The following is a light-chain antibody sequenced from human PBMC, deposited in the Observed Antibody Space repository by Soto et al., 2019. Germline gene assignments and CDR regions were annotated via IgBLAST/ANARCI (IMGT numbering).Light chain of an antibody. J-gene: IGKJ3*01. CDR2: GVS. CDR3: RQNTHWPPW. Sequence: VVMTQSPLSLPVTLGQPASISCNSSQSLVYRDGDTYLHWIQQRPGQSPRRLLDGVSNRDSGVPDRFCVSASGTDITLTISRVEAEDVGVYYCRQNTHWPPWFGPGTTVHIK. CDR1: QSLVYRDGDTY. V-gene: IGKV2-30*01.